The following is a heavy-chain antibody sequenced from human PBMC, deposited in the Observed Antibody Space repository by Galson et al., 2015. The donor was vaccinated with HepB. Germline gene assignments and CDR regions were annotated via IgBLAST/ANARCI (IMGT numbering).Heavy chain of an antibody. J-gene: IGHJ6*02. CDR1: GYTFTSYG. CDR2: ISAYNGNT. D-gene: IGHD6-13*01. V-gene: IGHV1-18*01. Sequence: SVKVSCKASGYTFTSYGISWVRQAPGQGLEWMGWISAYNGNTNYAQKLQGRVTMTTDTSTSTAYMELRSLRPDDTAVYCCARDVQQEDGMDVWGQGTTVTVSS. CDR3: ARDVQQEDGMDV.